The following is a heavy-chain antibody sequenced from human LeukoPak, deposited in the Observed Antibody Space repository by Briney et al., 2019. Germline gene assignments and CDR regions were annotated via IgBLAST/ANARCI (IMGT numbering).Heavy chain of an antibody. Sequence: GGSLRLSCAASGFTFSSYGMHWVRQAPGKGLEWVSAISGSGGSTYYADSVKGRFTISRDNSKNTLYLQMNSLRAEDTAVYYCAKDTQPPIAVARNLASWGQGTLVTVSS. D-gene: IGHD6-19*01. J-gene: IGHJ4*02. CDR1: GFTFSSYG. CDR3: AKDTQPPIAVARNLAS. V-gene: IGHV3-23*01. CDR2: ISGSGGST.